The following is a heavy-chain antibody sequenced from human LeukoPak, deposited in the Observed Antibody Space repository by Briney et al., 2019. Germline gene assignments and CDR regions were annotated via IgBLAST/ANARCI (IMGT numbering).Heavy chain of an antibody. D-gene: IGHD5-12*01. CDR1: GFTFSSYA. J-gene: IGHJ4*01. CDR3: AKDREGLSSGYDLEYFDY. Sequence: PGGSLRLSCAASGFTFSSYAMNWVRQAPGKGLEWVSAISGGGGTTYYAASVKGRFTISRDNSKDTLFLQMNSLRAEDTAVYYCAKDREGLSSGYDLEYFDYWGQGTLVTVSS. V-gene: IGHV3-23*01. CDR2: ISGGGGTT.